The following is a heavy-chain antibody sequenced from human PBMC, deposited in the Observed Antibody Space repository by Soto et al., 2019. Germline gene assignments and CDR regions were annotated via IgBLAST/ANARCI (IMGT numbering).Heavy chain of an antibody. CDR3: AKGLSIAAAGTFDY. D-gene: IGHD6-13*01. J-gene: IGHJ4*02. Sequence: SVKVSCKASGGTFSSYAISWVRQAPGQGLEWMGGIIPIFGTANYAQKFQGRVTITADESNNTLYLDMISLRAEDKAVYYCAKGLSIAAAGTFDYWGQGTLVTVSS. V-gene: IGHV1-69*13. CDR2: IIPIFGTA. CDR1: GGTFSSYA.